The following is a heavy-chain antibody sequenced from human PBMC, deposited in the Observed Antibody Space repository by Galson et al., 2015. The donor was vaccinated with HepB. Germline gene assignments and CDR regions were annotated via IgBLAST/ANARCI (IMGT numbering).Heavy chain of an antibody. D-gene: IGHD4-23*01. V-gene: IGHV4-4*07. J-gene: IGHJ4*02. Sequence: SETLSLTCTVSGSSISSYYWSWIRQPAGRGLEWIGRVYKRGSTYYNPSLKSRVTLSIDTSKNHFSLTLTSVTAADTAVYYCARVFGGNALDFWGQGILVTVSS. CDR3: ARVFGGNALDF. CDR1: GSSISSYY. CDR2: VYKRGST.